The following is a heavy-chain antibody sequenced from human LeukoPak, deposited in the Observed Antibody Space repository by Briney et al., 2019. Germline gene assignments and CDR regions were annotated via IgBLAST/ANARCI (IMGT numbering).Heavy chain of an antibody. V-gene: IGHV1-46*01. CDR3: ARDVNERDSSVTNYFDY. CDR1: GYTFTSYY. CDR2: INPSGGST. J-gene: IGHJ4*02. D-gene: IGHD4-17*01. Sequence: GASVTVSCKASGYTFTSYYMHWVRQAPGQGLEWMGIINPSGGSTSYAQKFQGRVTMTRDMSTSTVYMELSSLRSEDTAVYSCARDVNERDSSVTNYFDYWGQGTLVTVSS.